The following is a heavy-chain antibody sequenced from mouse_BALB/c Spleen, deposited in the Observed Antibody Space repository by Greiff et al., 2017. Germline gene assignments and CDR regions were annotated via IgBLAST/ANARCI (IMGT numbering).Heavy chain of an antibody. J-gene: IGHJ2*01. CDR2: IFPGTGTT. CDR3: ARSYYYGSSYGYLDY. D-gene: IGHD1-1*01. Sequence: QVQLQQSGAELVKPGASVKLSCKTSGYTFTSYWIQWVKQRPGQGLGWIGEIFPGTGTTYYNEKFKGKATLTIDTSSSTAYMQLSSLTSEDSAVYFCARSYYYGSSYGYLDYWGQGTTLTVSS. CDR1: GYTFTSYW. V-gene: IGHV1S132*01.